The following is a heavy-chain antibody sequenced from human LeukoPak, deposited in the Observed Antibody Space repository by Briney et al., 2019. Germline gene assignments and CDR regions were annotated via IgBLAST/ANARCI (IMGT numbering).Heavy chain of an antibody. Sequence: PGGSLRLSCAASGFIFSNNWMSWVRQAPGKGLEWVANIKGDGSETYYVDPVKGRFTISRDNTRNSLYLQMNSLRADDTATYYCTRDDFSGSYCDWGHGTLVTVSS. V-gene: IGHV3-7*01. CDR1: GFIFSNNW. J-gene: IGHJ4*01. CDR2: IKGDGSET. D-gene: IGHD1-26*01. CDR3: TRDDFSGSYCD.